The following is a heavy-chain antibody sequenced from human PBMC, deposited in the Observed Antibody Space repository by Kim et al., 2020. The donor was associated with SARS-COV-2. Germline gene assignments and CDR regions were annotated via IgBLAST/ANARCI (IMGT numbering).Heavy chain of an antibody. V-gene: IGHV4-59*13. D-gene: IGHD2-2*01. Sequence: SETLSLTCTVTDVSISSDYWSWIRQPPGKGLEWIAYIHHSGTTNYNPSLKSRVTISVDPSKNQFSLKLSSVTAADTAVYYCARGGPSSRYFDSWGQGTLITVS. CDR3: ARGGPSSRYFDS. CDR1: DVSISSDY. CDR2: IHHSGTT. J-gene: IGHJ4*02.